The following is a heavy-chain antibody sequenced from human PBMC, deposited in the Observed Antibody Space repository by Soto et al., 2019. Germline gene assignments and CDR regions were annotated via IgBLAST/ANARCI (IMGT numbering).Heavy chain of an antibody. CDR1: GFKFSNYA. V-gene: IGHV3-23*01. CDR3: VREGSGWNARGSFDF. CDR2: ISGSGGSA. Sequence: GGSLRLSCAASGFKFSNYAMNWVRQAPGKGLECVSVISGSGGSAYYADSVQGRFTISRDNSKNTLYMQMNSLRDEDTAIYYCVREGSGWNARGSFDFWGRGTMVTVSS. D-gene: IGHD6-19*01. J-gene: IGHJ3*01.